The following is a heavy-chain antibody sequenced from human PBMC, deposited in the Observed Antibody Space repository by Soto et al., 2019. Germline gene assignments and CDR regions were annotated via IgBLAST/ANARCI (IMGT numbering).Heavy chain of an antibody. CDR2: IYYSGST. J-gene: IGHJ6*02. D-gene: IGHD5-12*01. CDR1: GDSIGSYY. V-gene: IGHV4-59*01. CDR3: ARAYGGFDNGLDV. Sequence: PSETLSLTCTVSGDSIGSYYWTWIRQPPGKGLELIGYIYYSGSTRYNPSLKSRVTISVDMSKNQFSLKLSSVIAADTAVYYCARAYGGFDNGLDVWGQGTAVTVSS.